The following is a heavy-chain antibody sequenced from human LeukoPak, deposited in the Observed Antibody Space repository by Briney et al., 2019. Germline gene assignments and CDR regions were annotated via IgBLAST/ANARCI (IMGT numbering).Heavy chain of an antibody. D-gene: IGHD3-10*01. V-gene: IGHV3-13*01. CDR2: IGTTGDI. J-gene: IGHJ6*02. CDR3: ARGGDYYGSGSYPGDGMDV. Sequence: GGSLRLSCAASGFTFNTFDMHWVRHSTGKGLEWVSTIGTTGDIYYAGSVKGRFTISRENAKSSLYLQMNSLRDADTAVYYCARGGDYYGSGSYPGDGMDVWGQGTTVIVSS. CDR1: GFTFNTFD.